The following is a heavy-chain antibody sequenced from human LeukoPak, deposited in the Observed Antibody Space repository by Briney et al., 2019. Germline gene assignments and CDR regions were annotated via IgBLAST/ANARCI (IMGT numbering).Heavy chain of an antibody. CDR3: ARGNYRGYFDY. J-gene: IGHJ4*02. CDR1: GGSFSGYY. Sequence: KPSKTLSLTCAVYGGSFSGYYWSWIRQPPGKGLEWIGEINHSGSTNYNPSLKSRVTISVDTSKNQFPLKLSSVTAADTAVYYCARGNYRGYFDYWGQGTLVTVSS. CDR2: INHSGST. V-gene: IGHV4-34*01. D-gene: IGHD1-7*01.